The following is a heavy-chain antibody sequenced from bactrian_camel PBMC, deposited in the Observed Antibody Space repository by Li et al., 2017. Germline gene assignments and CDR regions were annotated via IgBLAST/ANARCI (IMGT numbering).Heavy chain of an antibody. V-gene: IGHV3S55*01. CDR2: IENDGRT. CDR1: RYISGRYC. D-gene: IGHD7*01. J-gene: IGHJ6*01. Sequence: QLVESGGGSVQAGGSLRLSCAVSRYISGRYCMAWFRQAPGKEREGVAVIENDGRTTYADSVKGRFTISKDNAKNTLFLQMNNLKPEDTAMYYCAVAYLWCPVAPNWTSAYFPSWGQGTQVTVS. CDR3: AVAYLWCPVAPNWTSAYFPS.